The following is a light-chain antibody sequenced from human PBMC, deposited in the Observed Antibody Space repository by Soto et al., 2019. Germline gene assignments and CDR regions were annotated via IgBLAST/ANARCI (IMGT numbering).Light chain of an antibody. V-gene: IGKV3-20*01. CDR1: QSVSIL. CDR2: GAN. J-gene: IGKJ4*01. Sequence: ELVMTQSPATLSLSPGERAPLSCRASQSVSILLAWYQQKPGQAHRLIIHGANNRATGIPDRFSGSGSGTDFTLTIRRLEPEDFAVYYCQQYGSSPHLPLGGWHKV. CDR3: QQYGSSPHLP.